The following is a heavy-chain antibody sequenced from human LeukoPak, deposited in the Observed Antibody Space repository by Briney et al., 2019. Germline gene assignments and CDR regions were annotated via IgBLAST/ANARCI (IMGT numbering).Heavy chain of an antibody. CDR1: GFTFSSYW. J-gene: IGHJ4*02. CDR2: IKQDGSEK. CDR3: VRDDDRPDNGLDY. V-gene: IGHV3-7*01. D-gene: IGHD3-22*01. Sequence: GGSLRLSCAASGFTFSSYWMSWVRQAPGKGLEWVANIKQDGSEKYYVDSVKGRFTISRDNAKNSLYLQMNSLRAEDTAVYYCVRDDDRPDNGLDYWGQGTLVIVSS.